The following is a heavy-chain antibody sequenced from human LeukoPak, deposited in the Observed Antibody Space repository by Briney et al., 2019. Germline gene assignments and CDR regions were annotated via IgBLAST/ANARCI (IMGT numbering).Heavy chain of an antibody. CDR2: INHNGNVN. CDR3: AREEVKSFDN. V-gene: IGHV3-7*03. J-gene: IGHJ4*02. Sequence: GGSLRLSCAASGFTFSSYWMNWARQAPGKGLEWVASINHNGNVNYYVDSVKGRFTISRDNAKNSLYLQMSNLRAEDTAVYYCAREEVKSFDNWGQGTLVTVSS. CDR1: GFTFSSYW.